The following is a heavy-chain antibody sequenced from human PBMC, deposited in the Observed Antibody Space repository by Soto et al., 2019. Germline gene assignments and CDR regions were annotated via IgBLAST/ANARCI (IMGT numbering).Heavy chain of an antibody. CDR3: ARDPHDYGVPDY. Sequence: ASVKVSCKASGGTFSSYAISWVRQAPGQGLEWMGWISAYNGNTNYAQKLQGRVTMTTDTSTSTAYMELRSLRSDDTAVYYCARDPHDYGVPDYWGQGTLVTVSS. D-gene: IGHD4-17*01. CDR1: GGTFSSYA. V-gene: IGHV1-18*01. CDR2: ISAYNGNT. J-gene: IGHJ4*02.